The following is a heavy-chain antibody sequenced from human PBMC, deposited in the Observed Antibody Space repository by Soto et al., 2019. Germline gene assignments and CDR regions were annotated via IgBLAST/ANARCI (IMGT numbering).Heavy chain of an antibody. CDR1: GGFVSSGSYY. J-gene: IGHJ3*02. V-gene: IGHV4-34*01. CDR3: ARVERGTATTVVDAFDI. CDR2: MSASGGT. D-gene: IGHD1-1*01. Sequence: QVQLQQWGAGLLKPSETLSLTCAVYGGFVSSGSYYWSWIRQPPGKGLEWIGEMSASGGTHCNPSLKSRVTISVDTSKKQFSLKMGSVTAADTALYYCARVERGTATTVVDAFDIWGPGTMVTVSS.